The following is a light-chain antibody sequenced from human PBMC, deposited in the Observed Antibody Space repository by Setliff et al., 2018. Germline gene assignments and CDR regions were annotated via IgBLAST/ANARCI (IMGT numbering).Light chain of an antibody. CDR1: SSDVGRYNF. CDR3: CSYAGGDIDV. V-gene: IGLV2-11*01. Sequence: QSALTQPRSVSGSPGQSVTISCTGTSSDVGRYNFVSWYQQHPGKAPKLIIYDVTKRPSGVPDRFSGSKSGNTASLTISGLQAEDEADYSCCSYAGGDIDVFGTGTKVTVL. CDR2: DVT. J-gene: IGLJ1*01.